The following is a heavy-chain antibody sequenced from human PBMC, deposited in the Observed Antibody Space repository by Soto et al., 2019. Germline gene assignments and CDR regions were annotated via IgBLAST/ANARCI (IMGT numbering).Heavy chain of an antibody. Sequence: PGGSLRLSCAASGLTVSNVWMGWVRQAPGKGLEWVARLTSKRAGGTSDYAAPVKGRFSISRDESKNTLYLQMNLLRTEDTAVYHCTTDGGVSEYPLFWAWGQGTLVTVS. D-gene: IGHD2-8*02. CDR2: LTSKRAGGTS. CDR1: GLTVSNVW. CDR3: TTDGGVSEYPLFWA. J-gene: IGHJ5*02. V-gene: IGHV3-15*01.